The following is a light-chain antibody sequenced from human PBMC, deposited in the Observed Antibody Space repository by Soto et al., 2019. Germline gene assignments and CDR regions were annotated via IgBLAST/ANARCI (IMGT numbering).Light chain of an antibody. J-gene: IGKJ3*01. CDR2: AAS. CDR1: QHISSW. CDR3: QQANTFPFT. V-gene: IGKV1-12*02. Sequence: DIQMTQSPSSVSASVGDRVTFTCRASQHISSWLAWYQQKPGKAPKLLIAAASILQSGVPSRFSGRGHGTDFTLPISSLQPEDFATYFCQQANTFPFTFGPGTRLEIK.